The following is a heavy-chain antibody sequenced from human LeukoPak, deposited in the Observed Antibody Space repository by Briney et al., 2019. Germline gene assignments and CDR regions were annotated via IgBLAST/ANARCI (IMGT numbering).Heavy chain of an antibody. V-gene: IGHV1-24*01. CDR1: GYTLTELS. CDR2: FDPEDGET. J-gene: IGHJ4*02. Sequence: GASVKVSCEVSGYTLTELSMHWVRQAPGKGLEWMGGFDPEDGETIYAQKFQGRVTMTEDTSTDTAYMELSSLRSEDTAVYYCATAYCSSTSCYTASFDYWGQGTLVTVSS. D-gene: IGHD2-2*02. CDR3: ATAYCSSTSCYTASFDY.